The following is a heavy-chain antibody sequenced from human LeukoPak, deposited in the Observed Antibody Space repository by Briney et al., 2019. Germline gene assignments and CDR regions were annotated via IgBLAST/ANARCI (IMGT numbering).Heavy chain of an antibody. CDR2: IWYDGSNK. CDR3: ARDRYYYGSGSYPDY. V-gene: IGHV3-33*01. J-gene: IGHJ4*02. CDR1: GFTFSSYG. D-gene: IGHD3-10*01. Sequence: PGGSLRLSCAASGFTFSSYGMHWVRQAPGKGLEWVAVIWYDGSNKYYADSVKGRFTISRDNSKNTLYLQMNSLRAEDTAVYYCARDRYYYGSGSYPDYWGQGTLVTVSS.